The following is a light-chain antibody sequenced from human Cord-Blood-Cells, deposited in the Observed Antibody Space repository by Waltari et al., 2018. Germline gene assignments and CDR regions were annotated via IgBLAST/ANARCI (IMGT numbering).Light chain of an antibody. CDR3: SSYTSSSTLGV. Sequence: QSALTQPTSVSGSPGQSITISCTGTSSDVGGYNYVSWYQLNPGKAPKLMIYDVSNRPSGVSNRFSGSKSGNTASLTISGLQAEDEADYYCSSYTSSSTLGVFGGGTKLTVL. CDR1: SSDVGGYNY. V-gene: IGLV2-14*01. J-gene: IGLJ2*01. CDR2: DVS.